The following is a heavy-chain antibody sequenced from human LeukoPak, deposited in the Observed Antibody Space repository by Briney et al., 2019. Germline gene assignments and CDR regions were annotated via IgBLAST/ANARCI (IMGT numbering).Heavy chain of an antibody. CDR3: ARARYSGYDFDY. CDR2: IYYSGST. V-gene: IGHV4-59*01. D-gene: IGHD5-12*01. J-gene: IGHJ4*02. CDR1: GGSICSYY. Sequence: SETLSLTCTVSGGSICSYYWSWIRQPPGKGLEWIGYIYYSGSTNYNPSLKSRVTISVDTSKNQFSLKLSSVTAADTAVYYCARARYSGYDFDYWGQGTLVTVSS.